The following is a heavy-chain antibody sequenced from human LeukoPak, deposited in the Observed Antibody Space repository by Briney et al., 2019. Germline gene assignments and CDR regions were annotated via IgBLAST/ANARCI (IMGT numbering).Heavy chain of an antibody. CDR1: GYTFTSYG. D-gene: IGHD6-19*01. Sequence: GASVKVSCKASGYTFTSYGISWVRQAPGQGLEWMGWISAYNGNTNYAQKLQGRVTMTTDTSTSTAYMELRSLRSDDTAVYYCARDLIKSVGPGHSSGWYDWDFDYWGQGTLVTVSS. CDR3: ARDLIKSVGPGHSSGWYDWDFDY. V-gene: IGHV1-18*01. CDR2: ISAYNGNT. J-gene: IGHJ4*02.